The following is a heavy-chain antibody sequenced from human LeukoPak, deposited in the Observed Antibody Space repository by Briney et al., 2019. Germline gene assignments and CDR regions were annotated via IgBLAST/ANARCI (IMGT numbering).Heavy chain of an antibody. J-gene: IGHJ4*02. CDR2: ISGSSTII. CDR3: ARDLDSSGYYYVYYFDY. CDR1: GYTFSNYN. D-gene: IGHD3-22*01. Sequence: GVSLRLSCAASGYTFSNYNMNWVRQAPGKGLEWISYISGSSTIIYYADSVKGRFTISRDNAKNSLYLQMNSLRDEDTAVYYCARDLDSSGYYYVYYFDYWGQGTLVTVSS. V-gene: IGHV3-48*02.